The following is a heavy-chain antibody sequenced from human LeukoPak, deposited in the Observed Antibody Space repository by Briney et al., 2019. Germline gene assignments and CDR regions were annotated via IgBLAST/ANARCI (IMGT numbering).Heavy chain of an antibody. V-gene: IGHV3-21*01. Sequence: GGSLRLSCAASGFTFSSYSMNWVRQAPGKGLEWVSSISSSSSYIYYADSVKGRFTISRDNAKNSLYLQMNSLRAEDTAVYYCARGSSSSWSDYWGQGPLVTVSS. CDR1: GFTFSSYS. CDR2: ISSSSSYI. J-gene: IGHJ4*02. CDR3: ARGSSSSWSDY. D-gene: IGHD6-13*01.